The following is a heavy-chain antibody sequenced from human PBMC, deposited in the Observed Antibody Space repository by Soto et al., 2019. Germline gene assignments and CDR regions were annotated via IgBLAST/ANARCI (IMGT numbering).Heavy chain of an antibody. CDR1: GGSISSYY. J-gene: IGHJ5*02. CDR2: IYYSGST. CDR3: ARARSIGYCSSTSCPNWFDP. Sequence: PSETLSLACTVSGGSISSYYWSWIRQPPGRGLEWIGYIYYSGSTNYNPSLKSRVTISVDTSKNQFSLKLSSVTAADTAVYYCARARSIGYCSSTSCPNWFDPWGQGTLVTVSA. D-gene: IGHD2-2*01. V-gene: IGHV4-59*01.